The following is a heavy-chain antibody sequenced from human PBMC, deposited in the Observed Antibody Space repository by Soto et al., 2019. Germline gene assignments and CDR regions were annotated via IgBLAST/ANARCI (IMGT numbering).Heavy chain of an antibody. D-gene: IGHD1-26*01. V-gene: IGHV4-39*01. CDR3: ARHGITGSYYDAFDI. CDR1: GGSITSSRCH. CDR2: IKKSGTT. J-gene: IGHJ3*02. Sequence: SETLSLTCTFSGGSITSSRCHWGWIRQPPGKGREWIASIKKSGTTFHNQSLKNRVTLSVDTSKKQFALMLSSVTAAETAVYYCARHGITGSYYDAFDIWGQGTMVTVSS.